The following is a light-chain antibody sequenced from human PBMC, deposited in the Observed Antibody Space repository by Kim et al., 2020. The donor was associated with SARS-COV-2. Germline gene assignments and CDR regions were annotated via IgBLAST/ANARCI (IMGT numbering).Light chain of an antibody. Sequence: GQKVTISCSGSSGNVRTDTVFWYQQLRGTAPQLLIYDNNKRPSGIADRFSCSKSGTSATLGITGVQTGDEADYYCGTWDSSLSAVVFGGGTKLTVL. J-gene: IGLJ2*01. CDR2: DNN. CDR1: SGNVRTDT. V-gene: IGLV1-51*01. CDR3: GTWDSSLSAVV.